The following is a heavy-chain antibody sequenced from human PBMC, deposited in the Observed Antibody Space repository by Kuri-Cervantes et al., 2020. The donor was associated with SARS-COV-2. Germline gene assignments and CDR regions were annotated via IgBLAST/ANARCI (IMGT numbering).Heavy chain of an antibody. CDR1: GFTFRSYG. D-gene: IGHD3-22*01. CDR3: AKDYYDSSGYFYYYYYGMDV. V-gene: IGHV3-30*18. CDR2: ISYDGSNK. Sequence: GESLKISCAASGFTFRSYGMYWVRRAPGKGLEWVAVISYDGSNKYYADSVKGRFTISRDNSKNTLYLQMNSLRAEDTAVYYCAKDYYDSSGYFYYYYYGMDVWGQGTSVTVSS. J-gene: IGHJ6*02.